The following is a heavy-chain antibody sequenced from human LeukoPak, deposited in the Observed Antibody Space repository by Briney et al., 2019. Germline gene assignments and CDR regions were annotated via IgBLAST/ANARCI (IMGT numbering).Heavy chain of an antibody. V-gene: IGHV1-2*05. CDR3: ARVLVRGVIHLGY. D-gene: IGHD3-10*01. J-gene: IGHJ4*02. Sequence: ASVKVSCKASGYTFTGYYMHWVRQAPGQGLEWMGRINPDSGGTNYVQKFQGRVTMTRDTSISTAYMELSRLRSDDTVVYCWARVLVRGVIHLGYWGQGTLVTVSS. CDR2: INPDSGGT. CDR1: GYTFTGYY.